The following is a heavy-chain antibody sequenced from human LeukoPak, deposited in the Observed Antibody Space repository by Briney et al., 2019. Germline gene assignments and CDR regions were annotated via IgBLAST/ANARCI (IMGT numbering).Heavy chain of an antibody. CDR3: PELGITMIGGV. CDR2: ISSSGSTI. CDR1: GGSFSGYY. D-gene: IGHD3-10*02. J-gene: IGHJ6*04. Sequence: LSLTCAVYGGSFSGYYWSWIRQPPGKGLEWVSYISSSGSTIYYADSVKGRFTISRDNAKNSLYLQMNSLRAEDTAVYYCPELGITMIGGVWGKGTTVTISS. V-gene: IGHV3-11*04.